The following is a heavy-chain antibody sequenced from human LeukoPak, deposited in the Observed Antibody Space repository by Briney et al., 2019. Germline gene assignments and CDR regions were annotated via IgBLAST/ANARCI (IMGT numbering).Heavy chain of an antibody. CDR2: ISGSGGST. CDR1: GFTFSSYS. J-gene: IGHJ4*02. CDR3: AKTYGSGSYYNSVGADRKLYFEY. V-gene: IGHV3-23*01. D-gene: IGHD3-10*01. Sequence: SGGSLRLSCAASGFTFSSYSMNWVRQAPGKGLEWVSAISGSGGSTYYADSVKGRFTISRDNSKNTLYLQMNSLRAEDTAVYYCAKTYGSGSYYNSVGADRKLYFEYWGQGTLVTVSS.